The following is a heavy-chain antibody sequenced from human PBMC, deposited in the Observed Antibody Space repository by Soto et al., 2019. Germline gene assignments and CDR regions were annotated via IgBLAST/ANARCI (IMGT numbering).Heavy chain of an antibody. D-gene: IGHD3-22*01. V-gene: IGHV3-23*01. J-gene: IGHJ3*02. CDR3: AKGALVVVITVGAFDI. Sequence: EVQLLESGGGLVQPGGSLRLSCVASGFTFSSYAMSWVRQAPGKGLEWVSAISGSGGSTYYADSVKGRFTISRDNSKNTLYLQMNSLRAEDTAVYYCAKGALVVVITVGAFDIWGQGTMVTVSS. CDR2: ISGSGGST. CDR1: GFTFSSYA.